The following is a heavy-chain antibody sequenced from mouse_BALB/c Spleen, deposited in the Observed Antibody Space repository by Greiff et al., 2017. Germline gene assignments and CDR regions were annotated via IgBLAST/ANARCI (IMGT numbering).Heavy chain of an antibody. CDR1: GFTFSSFG. V-gene: IGHV5-17*02. D-gene: IGHD1-2*01. CDR3: ARGGLYYGPYYFDY. CDR2: ISSGSSTI. Sequence: EVKLMESGGGLVQPGGSRKLSCAASGFTFSSFGMHWVRQAPEKGLEWVAYISSGSSTIYYADTVKGRFTISRDNPKNTLFLQMTSLRSEDTAMYYCARGGLYYGPYYFDYWGQGTTLTVSS. J-gene: IGHJ2*01.